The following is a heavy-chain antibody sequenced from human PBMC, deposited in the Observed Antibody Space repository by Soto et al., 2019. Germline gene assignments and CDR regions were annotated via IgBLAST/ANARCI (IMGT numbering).Heavy chain of an antibody. J-gene: IGHJ3*02. Sequence: EVQLVESGGGLVQPGGSLRLSCAASGFTFSSYWMSWVRQAPGKGLEWVANIKQDGSEKYYVDSVKGRFTISRDNAKNSLYLQMNSLRAEDTAVYYCAREIDFWSANDAFDIWGQGTMVTVSS. V-gene: IGHV3-7*01. CDR2: IKQDGSEK. CDR1: GFTFSSYW. D-gene: IGHD3-3*01. CDR3: AREIDFWSANDAFDI.